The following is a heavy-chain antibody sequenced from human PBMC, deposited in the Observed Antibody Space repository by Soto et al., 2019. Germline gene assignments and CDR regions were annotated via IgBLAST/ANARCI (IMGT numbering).Heavy chain of an antibody. Sequence: GGSLRLSCAASGFTFDDYAMHWVRQAPGKGLEWVSGISWNSGSIGYADSVKGRFTISRDNAKNSLYLQMNSLRAEDTALYYCAKYLRAPHNYGMDVWGQGTTGTVSS. CDR3: AKYLRAPHNYGMDV. V-gene: IGHV3-9*01. J-gene: IGHJ6*02. D-gene: IGHD1-26*01. CDR2: ISWNSGSI. CDR1: GFTFDDYA.